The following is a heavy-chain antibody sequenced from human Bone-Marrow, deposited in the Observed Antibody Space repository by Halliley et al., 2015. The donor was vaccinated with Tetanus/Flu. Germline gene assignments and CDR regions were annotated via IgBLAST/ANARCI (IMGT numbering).Heavy chain of an antibody. D-gene: IGHD2-21*01. V-gene: IGHV3-30*07. Sequence: GKNLDHAASVKGRFSISRDNSENTLYLQMNSLRAEDSGIYYCARDRILVWSYVGSLDLWGQGTTVTVSS. CDR2: GKNL. CDR3: ARDRILVWSYVGSLDL. J-gene: IGHJ6*02.